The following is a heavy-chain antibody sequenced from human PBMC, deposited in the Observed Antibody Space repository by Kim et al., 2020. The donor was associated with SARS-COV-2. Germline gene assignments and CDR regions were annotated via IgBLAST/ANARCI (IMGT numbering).Heavy chain of an antibody. D-gene: IGHD2-2*01. Sequence: GGSLRLSCAASGFTFSGYAMRWVRQAPGKGLEWVSAISWSGGSTDYADSVKGRFTISRDNSRNTLYLQMNSLRAEDTAVYYCANGKSRGPHCSSTSCCYRVRGVFLDAFDSWGQGTMATVSS. J-gene: IGHJ3*02. V-gene: IGHV3-23*01. CDR1: GFTFSGYA. CDR2: ISWSGGST. CDR3: ANGKSRGPHCSSTSCCYRVRGVFLDAFDS.